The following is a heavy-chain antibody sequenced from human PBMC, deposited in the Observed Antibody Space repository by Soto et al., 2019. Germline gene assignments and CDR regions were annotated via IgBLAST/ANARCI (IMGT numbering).Heavy chain of an antibody. CDR3: ARDLPPYGGRRSPPTGAFED. Sequence: SETLSLTCSVSGGSFTGDYWSWIRQPAGKGLQWIGRVFGNGAGTPIYNSLLKSRARMSADPSKRQFSLTLTYVTAADTAVYYCARDLPPYGGRRSPPTGAFEDWGQGIMVTVSS. CDR2: VFGNGAGTP. J-gene: IGHJ4*02. D-gene: IGHD2-15*01. CDR1: GGSFTGDY. V-gene: IGHV4-4*07.